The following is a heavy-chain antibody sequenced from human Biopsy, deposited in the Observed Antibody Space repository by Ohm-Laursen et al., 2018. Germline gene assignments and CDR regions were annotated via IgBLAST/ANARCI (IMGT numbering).Heavy chain of an antibody. CDR2: ISSSSNFI. V-gene: IGHV3-21*01. CDR3: ARVLLPAAAVHYGMDV. D-gene: IGHD2-2*01. Sequence: PRLSCTASGLTFSRYSMHWVRQAPGKGLEWVSSISSSSNFIYYGDSVKGRFTISRDNAKNSLYLQMNSLRAEDTAVYYCARVLLPAAAVHYGMDVWGQGTTVAVSS. J-gene: IGHJ6*02. CDR1: GLTFSRYS.